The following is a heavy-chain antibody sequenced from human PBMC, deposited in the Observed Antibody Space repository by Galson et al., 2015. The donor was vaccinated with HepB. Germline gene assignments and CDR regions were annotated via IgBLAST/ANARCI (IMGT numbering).Heavy chain of an antibody. D-gene: IGHD3-22*01. V-gene: IGHV2-5*01. Sequence: PALVKPTQTLTLTCTFSGFSLSTSGVGVGWIRQPPGKALEWLALIYWNDDKRYSPSLKNRLTITKDTSKNQVVLTMTNMDPVDTATYYGAHPQLGYYDRSGHIEAFDIWGQGTMVTVSS. CDR3: AHPQLGYYDRSGHIEAFDI. J-gene: IGHJ3*02. CDR2: IYWNDDK. CDR1: GFSLSTSGVG.